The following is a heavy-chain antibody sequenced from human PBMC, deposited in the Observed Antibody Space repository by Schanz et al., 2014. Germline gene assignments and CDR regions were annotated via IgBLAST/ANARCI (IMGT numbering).Heavy chain of an antibody. CDR2: ISSGGSDT. Sequence: EVQLVESGGGLVKPGGSLRLSCAASGFIFSRYNMNWVRQAPGKGPEWVSYISSGGSDTYYAESVQGRFTISRDNAKNTLYLQMNSLRAEDRAVYYCVRDTDYHFDYWGQGTLVTVSS. CDR3: VRDTDYHFDY. D-gene: IGHD4-17*01. J-gene: IGHJ4*02. CDR1: GFIFSRYN. V-gene: IGHV3-21*05.